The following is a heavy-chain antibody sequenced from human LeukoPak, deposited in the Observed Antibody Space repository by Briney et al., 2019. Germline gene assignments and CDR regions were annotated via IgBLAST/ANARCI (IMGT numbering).Heavy chain of an antibody. CDR2: IIPIFGTA. Sequence: SVKVSCKASGGTFSSYAISWVRQAPGQGLEWMGGIIPIFGTANYAQKFQGRVTITTDESTSTAYMELSSLRSEDTAVYYCARGEKIAAAGYNWFDPWGQGTLVTVSS. CDR3: ARGEKIAAAGYNWFDP. J-gene: IGHJ5*02. V-gene: IGHV1-69*05. CDR1: GGTFSSYA. D-gene: IGHD6-13*01.